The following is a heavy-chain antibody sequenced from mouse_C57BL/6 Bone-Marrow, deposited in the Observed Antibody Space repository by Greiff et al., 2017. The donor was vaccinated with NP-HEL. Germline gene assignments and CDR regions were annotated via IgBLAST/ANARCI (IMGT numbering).Heavy chain of an antibody. Sequence: EVKVVESGGGLVQSGRSLRLSCATSGFTFSDFYMEWVRQAPGKGLEWIAASRNKANDYTTEYSASVKGRFIVSRDTSQSILYLQMNALRAEDTAIYYCARDAYDGYRFAYWGQGTLVTVSA. CDR1: GFTFSDFY. CDR2: SRNKANDYTT. D-gene: IGHD2-3*01. J-gene: IGHJ3*01. CDR3: ARDAYDGYRFAY. V-gene: IGHV7-1*01.